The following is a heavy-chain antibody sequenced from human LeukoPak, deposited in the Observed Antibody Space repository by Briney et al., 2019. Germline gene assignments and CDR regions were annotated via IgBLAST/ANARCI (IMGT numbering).Heavy chain of an antibody. CDR1: GGSFSGYY. J-gene: IGHJ4*02. V-gene: IGHV4-59*01. Sequence: SETLSLTCAVYGGSFSGYYWSWIRQPPGKGLEWIGYTYYSGSTIYNPSLKSRVTISVDTSKNQFSLRLSSVTAADTAVYYCARAWGCSGGSCPSDYWGQGTLVTVSS. CDR2: TYYSGST. CDR3: ARAWGCSGGSCPSDY. D-gene: IGHD2-15*01.